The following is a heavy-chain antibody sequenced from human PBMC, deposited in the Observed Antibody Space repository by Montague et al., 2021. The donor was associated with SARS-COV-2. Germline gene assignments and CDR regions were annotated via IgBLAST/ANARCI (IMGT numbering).Heavy chain of an antibody. D-gene: IGHD3-10*01. V-gene: IGHV4-61*02. CDR3: ARDLSSYYGSGSYYNSICFFEI. Sequence: TLSLTCTVSGGSISSGSYYWSWLRQPAGKGLEWIGRIYTSGSTNYYPSLKSPVTVSVDTSKNQFSLKLSSVTAADTAVYFCARDLSSYYGSGSYYNSICFFEIWGQGTMVTVSS. J-gene: IGHJ3*02. CDR2: IYTSGST. CDR1: GGSISSGSYY.